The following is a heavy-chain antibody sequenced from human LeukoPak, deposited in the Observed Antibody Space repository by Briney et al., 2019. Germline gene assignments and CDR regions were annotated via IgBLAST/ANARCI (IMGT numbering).Heavy chain of an antibody. CDR1: GYTLTELS. D-gene: IGHD3-10*01. CDR2: FDPEDGET. CDR3: AREMEGDYGSGTFFDL. J-gene: IGHJ4*02. V-gene: IGHV1-24*01. Sequence: GASVKVSCKVSGYTLTELSMHWVRQAPGKGLEWMGGFDPEDGETIYAQKFQGRVTMTEDTSTDTAYMELSSLRSEDTAVYYCAREMEGDYGSGTFFDLWGQGNMVTVSS.